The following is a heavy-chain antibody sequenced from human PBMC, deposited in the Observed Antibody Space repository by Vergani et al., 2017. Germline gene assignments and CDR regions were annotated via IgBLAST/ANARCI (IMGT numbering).Heavy chain of an antibody. CDR3: GRVGVSGWGMDV. CDR1: GYSFTTYW. D-gene: IGHD6-19*01. V-gene: IGHV5-51*01. Sequence: DVQLVQSGAEVKKPGVSLTISCKVSGYSFTTYWIGWVRQMPGKGLEWMGIIYPADSETKYSPSSQGQVTMSADKSISSAYLQWSSLKASDTAMYYCGRVGVSGWGMDVWGQGP. CDR2: IYPADSET. J-gene: IGHJ6*02.